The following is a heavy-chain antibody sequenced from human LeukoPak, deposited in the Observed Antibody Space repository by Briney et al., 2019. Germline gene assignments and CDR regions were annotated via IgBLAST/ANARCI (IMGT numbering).Heavy chain of an antibody. D-gene: IGHD6-13*01. CDR1: GYTFTSYG. J-gene: IGHJ6*04. Sequence: ASVKVSCKASGYTFTSYGISWVRQAPGQGLEWMGWISAYNGNTNYAQKLQGRVTMTTDTSTSTAYMELRSLRSDDTAVYYCARASSSTRYYYYGIDVWGKGATVTVSS. CDR2: ISAYNGNT. CDR3: ARASSSTRYYYYGIDV. V-gene: IGHV1-18*04.